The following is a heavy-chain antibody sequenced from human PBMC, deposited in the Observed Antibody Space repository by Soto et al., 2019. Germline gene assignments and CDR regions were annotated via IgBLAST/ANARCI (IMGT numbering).Heavy chain of an antibody. J-gene: IGHJ4*02. D-gene: IGHD6-6*01. CDR3: VKDPSLAYSRWSLPDY. CDR2: IWYDGSNK. V-gene: IGHV3-30*02. CDR1: GFTFSSYG. Sequence: PGGSLRLSCAASGFTFSSYGMHWVRQAPGKGLEWVAVIWYDGSNKYYADSVKGRFTISRDNSKNTLYLQMSSLRAEDTAVYYCVKDPSLAYSRWSLPDYWGQGTLVTVSS.